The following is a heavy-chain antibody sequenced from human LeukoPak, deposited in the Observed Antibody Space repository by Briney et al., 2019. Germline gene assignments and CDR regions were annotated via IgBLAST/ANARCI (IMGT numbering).Heavy chain of an antibody. D-gene: IGHD2-15*01. Sequence: GGSLRLSCAASGFTFSSYAMSWVRQAPGKGLEWVSAISGSGGSTYYADSVKGRFTISRDNSKNTLYLQMNSLRAEDTAVYYCARDQNIRYCSGGICDYYYYGMDVWGQGTTVTVSS. CDR1: GFTFSSYA. J-gene: IGHJ6*02. CDR3: ARDQNIRYCSGGICDYYYYGMDV. V-gene: IGHV3-23*01. CDR2: ISGSGGST.